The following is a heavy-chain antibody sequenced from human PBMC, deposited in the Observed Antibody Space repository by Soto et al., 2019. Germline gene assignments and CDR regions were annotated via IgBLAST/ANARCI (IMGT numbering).Heavy chain of an antibody. Sequence: ASVKVSCKASGGTFSSYTISWVRQAPGQGLEWMGRIIPILGIANYAQKFQGRVTITADKSTSTAYMELSSLRSEDTAVYYCARGVIPATGTTTDNWFDPWGQGTLVTVSS. CDR2: IIPILGIA. D-gene: IGHD1-1*01. J-gene: IGHJ5*02. V-gene: IGHV1-69*02. CDR3: ARGVIPATGTTTDNWFDP. CDR1: GGTFSSYT.